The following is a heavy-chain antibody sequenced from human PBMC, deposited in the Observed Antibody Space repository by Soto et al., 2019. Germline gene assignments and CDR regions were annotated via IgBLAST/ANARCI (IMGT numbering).Heavy chain of an antibody. J-gene: IGHJ5*02. CDR3: AREVSSSWYRGWFDP. CDR1: GGSISSGGYY. D-gene: IGHD6-13*01. Sequence: QVQLQESGPGLVKPSQTLSLTCTVSGGSISSGGYYWSWIRQHPGKGLEWIGYIYYSGSTYYNPSLKSRVTIAVDTSKNQFSRKLSSVTAADTAVYYCAREVSSSWYRGWFDPWGQGTLVTVSS. V-gene: IGHV4-31*03. CDR2: IYYSGST.